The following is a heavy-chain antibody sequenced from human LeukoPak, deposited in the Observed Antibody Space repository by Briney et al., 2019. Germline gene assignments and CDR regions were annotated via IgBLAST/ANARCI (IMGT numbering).Heavy chain of an antibody. Sequence: GASVKVSCKASGGTFSSYAISWVRQAPGQGLEWMGGIIPIFGTANYAQKFQGRVTITADESTSTAYMELSSPRSEDTAVYYCATRTVAGTLDYWGQGTLVTVSS. CDR3: ATRTVAGTLDY. CDR2: IIPIFGTA. CDR1: GGTFSSYA. D-gene: IGHD6-19*01. V-gene: IGHV1-69*13. J-gene: IGHJ4*02.